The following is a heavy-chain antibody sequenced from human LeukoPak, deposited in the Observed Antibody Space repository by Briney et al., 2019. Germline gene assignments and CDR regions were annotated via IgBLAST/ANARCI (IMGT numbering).Heavy chain of an antibody. Sequence: ASVKVSCRTSGYTFTNYGISWVRQAPGQGLEWMGWISAYNGNTNYAQKLQGRVTMTTDTSTSTAYMELRSLRSDDTAVYYCARDLSLGSSSPRPVDYWGQGTLVIVSS. J-gene: IGHJ4*02. CDR2: ISAYNGNT. CDR1: GYTFTNYG. V-gene: IGHV1-18*01. D-gene: IGHD6-6*01. CDR3: ARDLSLGSSSPRPVDY.